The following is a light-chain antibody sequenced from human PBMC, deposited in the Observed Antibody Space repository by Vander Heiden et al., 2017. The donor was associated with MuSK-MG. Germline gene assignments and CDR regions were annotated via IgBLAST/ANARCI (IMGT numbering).Light chain of an antibody. CDR1: SSDVGYYNY. CDR3: SSLTTTGAVV. Sequence: QSALTQPASVSGSPGQSITISCTGSSSDVGYYNYVSWYQQHPDTAPKLLIFDVNSRPSGMSDRFSASKSDNTASLTISGLQAEDEATYYCSSLTTTGAVVIGGGTKVTVL. V-gene: IGLV2-14*03. J-gene: IGLJ2*01. CDR2: DVN.